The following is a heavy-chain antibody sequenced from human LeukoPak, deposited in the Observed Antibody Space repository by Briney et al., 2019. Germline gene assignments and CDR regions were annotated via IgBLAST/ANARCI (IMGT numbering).Heavy chain of an antibody. Sequence: ASVKVSCKASGYTFTSYGISWVRQAPGQGRELMGWISAYNGNTNYAQKLQGRVTMTTDTSTSTAYMELRSLRSDDTAVYYCAREGVVVPAAMNGSGASGNYYYYYGMDVWGKGTTVTVSS. CDR2: ISAYNGNT. D-gene: IGHD2-2*01. CDR3: AREGVVVPAAMNGSGASGNYYYYYGMDV. CDR1: GYTFTSYG. V-gene: IGHV1-18*04. J-gene: IGHJ6*04.